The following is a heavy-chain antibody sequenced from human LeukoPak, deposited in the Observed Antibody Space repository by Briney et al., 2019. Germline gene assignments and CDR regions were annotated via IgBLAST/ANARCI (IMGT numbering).Heavy chain of an antibody. CDR1: GGSISSSSYY. CDR2: IYYSGST. J-gene: IGHJ6*03. V-gene: IGHV4-39*07. CDR3: ARVIAEHYYYYYMDL. Sequence: SETLSLTCTVSGGSISSSSYYWGWLRQPPGKGLEWIGSIYYSGSTYYNPSLKSRVTISVDTSKNQFSLKLSSVTAADTAVYYCARVIAEHYYYYYMDLWGKGTTVTVSS.